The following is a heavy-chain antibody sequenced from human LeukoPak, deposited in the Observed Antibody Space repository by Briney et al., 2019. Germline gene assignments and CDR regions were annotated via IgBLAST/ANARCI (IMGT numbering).Heavy chain of an antibody. J-gene: IGHJ3*02. V-gene: IGHV1-46*01. CDR3: ARVRDGYNDAFDI. Sequence: GASVKVSCKASGYTFTSYGISWVRPAPGQGREWMGINSPSGSGTTYAQKFQGRVTMTRDTSTSTVYMELSSLRSEDTAVYYCARVRDGYNDAFDIWGQGTMVTVSS. CDR2: NSPSGSGT. CDR1: GYTFTSYG. D-gene: IGHD5-24*01.